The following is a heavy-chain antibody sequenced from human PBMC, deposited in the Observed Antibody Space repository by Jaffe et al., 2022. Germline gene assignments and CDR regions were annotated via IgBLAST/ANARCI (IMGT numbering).Heavy chain of an antibody. V-gene: IGHV4-38-2*01. Sequence: QVQLQESGPGLVKPSETLSLTCAVSGYSISSGYYWGWIRQPPGKGLEWIGSIYHSGSTYYNPSLKSRVTISVDTSKNQFSLKLSSVTAADTAVYYCARHGEGIAADGAFDIWGQGTMVTVSS. D-gene: IGHD6-13*01. CDR3: ARHGEGIAADGAFDI. CDR1: GYSISSGYY. J-gene: IGHJ3*02. CDR2: IYHSGST.